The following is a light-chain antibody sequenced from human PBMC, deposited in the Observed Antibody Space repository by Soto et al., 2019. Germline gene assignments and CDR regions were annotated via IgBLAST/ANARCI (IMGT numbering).Light chain of an antibody. Sequence: EIVMTQSPATLSVSPGERATLSCRASQNVSSNLAWYQQNPGQAPRLLIYGASSRATGIPARFSGSGSGTEFTLTISSLQPEDFATYYCQQSYSPSWTFGQGTKVDIK. CDR1: QNVSSN. CDR2: GAS. J-gene: IGKJ1*01. CDR3: QQSYSPSWT. V-gene: IGKV3-15*01.